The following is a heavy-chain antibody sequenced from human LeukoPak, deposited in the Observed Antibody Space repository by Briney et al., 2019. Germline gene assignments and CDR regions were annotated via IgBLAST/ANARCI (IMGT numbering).Heavy chain of an antibody. J-gene: IGHJ6*03. V-gene: IGHV3-7*01. Sequence: PGGSLRLSCAASGLTFNKFWMSWVRQAPGKGLEWVANINLDGSEKYYVDSVKGRFAISRDNAKNSLYLQMNSLRAEDTAVYYCARVNKGVLYYYYFMDVWGKGTTVTVSS. CDR1: GLTFNKFW. CDR2: INLDGSEK. CDR3: ARVNKGVLYYYYFMDV. D-gene: IGHD2/OR15-2a*01.